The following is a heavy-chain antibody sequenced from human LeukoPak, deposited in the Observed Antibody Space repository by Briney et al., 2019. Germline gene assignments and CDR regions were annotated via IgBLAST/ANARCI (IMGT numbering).Heavy chain of an antibody. CDR2: IYPGDSDT. V-gene: IGHV5-51*01. CDR1: GYSFTSYW. J-gene: IGHJ3*02. D-gene: IGHD6-19*01. Sequence: GESLKISCKGSGYSFTSYWIGWVRQMPGKGLEWMGIIYPGDSDTRYSPSSQGQVTISADKSISTAYLQWSSLKASDTAMYYCARYLSSRTWNDAFDIWGQGTMVTVSS. CDR3: ARYLSSRTWNDAFDI.